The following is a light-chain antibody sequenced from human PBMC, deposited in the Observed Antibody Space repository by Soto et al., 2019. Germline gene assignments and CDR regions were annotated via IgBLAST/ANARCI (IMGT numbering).Light chain of an antibody. CDR3: SSYTSGSTYV. J-gene: IGLJ1*01. CDR2: EVS. Sequence: QSVLTQPASVSGSPGQSITISCTGTSSDVGGYNYVSWYQQHPGKAPKLMIYEVSNRPSGVSNRFSGSKSGNTASLTISGLQAADEADYYCSSYTSGSTYVFGTGTKVTAL. V-gene: IGLV2-14*01. CDR1: SSDVGGYNY.